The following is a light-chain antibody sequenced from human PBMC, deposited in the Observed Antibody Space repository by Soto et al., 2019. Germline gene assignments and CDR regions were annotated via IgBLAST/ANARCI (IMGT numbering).Light chain of an antibody. CDR1: SSDVGNYNY. CDR2: DVN. Sequence: QSALTQPASVSGSPGQSITISCTGTSSDVGNYNYVSWYQQHPGKAPKLMICDVNNRPSGVSDRFSDSKSGNTASLTISGLQAEDEADYYCSSYTSSSTWVFGGGTKPPS. CDR3: SSYTSSSTWV. J-gene: IGLJ3*02. V-gene: IGLV2-14*01.